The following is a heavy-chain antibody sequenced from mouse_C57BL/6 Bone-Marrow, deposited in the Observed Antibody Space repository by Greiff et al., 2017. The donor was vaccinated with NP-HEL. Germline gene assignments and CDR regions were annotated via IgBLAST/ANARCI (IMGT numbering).Heavy chain of an antibody. J-gene: IGHJ4*01. Sequence: QVQLQQSDAELVKPGASVKISCMVSGYTFTDHTIHWMKQRPEQGLEWIGYIYPRDGSSKYNEKFKGKATLTAEKSSSTDYMQLNSLTSEDSAVYFFARSLYYYGRRGYAMDYWGQGTSVTVS. CDR2: IYPRDGSS. V-gene: IGHV1-78*01. CDR3: ARSLYYYGRRGYAMDY. D-gene: IGHD1-1*01. CDR1: GYTFTDHT.